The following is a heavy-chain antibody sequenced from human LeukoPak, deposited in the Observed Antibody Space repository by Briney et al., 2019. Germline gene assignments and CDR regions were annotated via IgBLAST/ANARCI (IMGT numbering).Heavy chain of an antibody. CDR3: ARGGGLDV. J-gene: IGHJ6*02. CDR2: INHNGNVN. D-gene: IGHD3-16*01. CDR1: GFTFNAYS. Sequence: GGSLRLSCAASGFTFNAYSMNWARQAPGKGLEWVASINHNGNVNYYVDSVKGRFTISRDNAKNSLYLQMSNLRAEDTAVYFCARGGGLDVWGQGATVTVSS. V-gene: IGHV3-7*03.